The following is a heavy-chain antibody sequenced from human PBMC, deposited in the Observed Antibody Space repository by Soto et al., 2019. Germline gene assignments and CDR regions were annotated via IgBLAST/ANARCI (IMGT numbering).Heavy chain of an antibody. CDR2: ISFEGNDK. J-gene: IGHJ4*02. V-gene: IGHV3-30-3*01. CDR3: ARDRYLDSYAFDS. CDR1: GFSFSSYA. D-gene: IGHD3-9*01. Sequence: QVLLVESGGGVVQPGRSLRLSCAASGFSFSSYAMHWVRQAPGKGLEWVAVISFEGNDKYYADSVKGRSTISRDENENTLYLQMNSLRPEDTAVYYCARDRYLDSYAFDSWGQGTLVTVSS.